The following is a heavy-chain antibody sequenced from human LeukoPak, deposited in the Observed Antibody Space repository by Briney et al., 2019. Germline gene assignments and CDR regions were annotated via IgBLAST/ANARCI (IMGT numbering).Heavy chain of an antibody. J-gene: IGHJ4*02. V-gene: IGHV4-34*01. CDR3: AIAAGYHAY. CDR1: GGSFSTYY. CDR2: INHSGST. D-gene: IGHD5-18*01. Sequence: SETLSLTCAVYGGSFSTYYWSWIRHPPGKGLEWIGEINHSGSTNYNPSLKSRVTISVDTSKNQFSLNLISVTAADTAVYYCAIAAGYHAYWGQGTPVTVSS.